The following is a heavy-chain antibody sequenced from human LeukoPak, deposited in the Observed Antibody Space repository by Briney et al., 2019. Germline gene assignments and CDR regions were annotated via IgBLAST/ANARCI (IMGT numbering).Heavy chain of an antibody. V-gene: IGHV4-59*08. CDR2: IYYSGST. CDR1: GGSISSYY. CDR3: ARLGGSGSYLDY. D-gene: IGHD3-10*01. Sequence: SETLSLTCTVSGGSISSYYWSWIRQPPGKGLEWIGYIYYSGSTNYNPSLKSRVTISVDTSKNQFSLKLSSVTAADTAVYYCARLGGSGSYLDYWGQGALVTVSS. J-gene: IGHJ4*02.